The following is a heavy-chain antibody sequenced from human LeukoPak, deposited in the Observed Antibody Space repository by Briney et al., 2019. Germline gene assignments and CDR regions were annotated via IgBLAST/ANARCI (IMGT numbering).Heavy chain of an antibody. CDR2: IWYDGSNK. Sequence: PGGSLRLSCAASGFTFSSYGMHWVRQAPGKGLEWVAVIWYDGSNKYYADSVKGRFTISRDNSKNTLYLQMNSLRAEDTAVYYCAREAPRYCSSTSCYPVPWGQGTLVTVSS. J-gene: IGHJ5*02. CDR3: AREAPRYCSSTSCYPVP. CDR1: GFTFSSYG. D-gene: IGHD2-2*01. V-gene: IGHV3-33*01.